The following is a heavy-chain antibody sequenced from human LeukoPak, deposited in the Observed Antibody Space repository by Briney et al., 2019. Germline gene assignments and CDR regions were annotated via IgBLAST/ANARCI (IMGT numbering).Heavy chain of an antibody. D-gene: IGHD5-18*01. CDR2: IWDDGSNK. CDR1: GFTFSRYG. J-gene: IGHJ4*02. Sequence: PGRSLRLSCAASGFTFSRYGMHWVRQAPGKGLEWVAFIWDDGSNKDYEDSVKGRFTISRDNSKNTLYPQMNSLIVEDTAIYYCARDSGRYNYGPYHYWGQGILVTVSS. CDR3: ARDSGRYNYGPYHY. V-gene: IGHV3-33*01.